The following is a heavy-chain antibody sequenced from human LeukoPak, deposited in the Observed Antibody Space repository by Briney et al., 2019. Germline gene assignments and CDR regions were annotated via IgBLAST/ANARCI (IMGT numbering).Heavy chain of an antibody. CDR1: GGSISSYY. V-gene: IGHV4-59*01. CDR3: ARVTSRPGAYGDHFDY. J-gene: IGHJ4*02. CDR2: IYYSGST. D-gene: IGHD4-17*01. Sequence: SETLSLTCTVSGGSISSYYWSWIRQPPGKGLEWIGYIYYSGSTNYNPSLKSRVTKSVDTSKNQFSLKLSSVTAADTAVYYCARVTSRPGAYGDHFDYWGQGTLVTVSS.